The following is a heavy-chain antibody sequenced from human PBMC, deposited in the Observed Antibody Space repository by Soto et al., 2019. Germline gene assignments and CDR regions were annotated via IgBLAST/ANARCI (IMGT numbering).Heavy chain of an antibody. CDR3: AKKFAGPVAAGPDY. CDR1: GYTFTSYG. Sequence: GASVKVSCKASGYTFTSYGSSWVRQAPGQGLEWMGWISAYNGNTNYAQKLQGRVTMTTDTSTSTAYMELRSLRAEDSAVYYCAKKFAGPVAAGPDYWGQGTLVTVSS. V-gene: IGHV1-18*01. CDR2: ISAYNGNT. D-gene: IGHD6-13*01. J-gene: IGHJ4*02.